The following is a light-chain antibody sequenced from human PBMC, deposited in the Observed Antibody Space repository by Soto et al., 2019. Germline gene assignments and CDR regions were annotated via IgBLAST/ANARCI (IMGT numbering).Light chain of an antibody. CDR1: QSVTSSY. V-gene: IGKV3-20*01. J-gene: IGKJ4*01. Sequence: EIVLTQSPGTLSLSPGERATLSCRASQSVTSSYLAWYQQPPAQPAMLVMYAASTRATRIPDRFLGGGSVTDFTLTIEKLEPEEFAVYYCQQYGGMPIPFGGETKV. CDR2: AAS. CDR3: QQYGGMPIP.